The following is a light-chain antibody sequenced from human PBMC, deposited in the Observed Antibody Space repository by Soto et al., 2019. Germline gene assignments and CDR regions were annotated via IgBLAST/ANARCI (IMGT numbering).Light chain of an antibody. V-gene: IGKV3-20*01. CDR2: GAS. J-gene: IGKJ4*01. Sequence: EIVLTQSPCTLSLSPGERATLSCRASQSVSGSYSAWYQQKPGQAPSLLIYGASIRATASPDRFSGSGSGTDFTLTISRLEPEDFAVYYCQQYGSSPALTFGGGTKVEIK. CDR3: QQYGSSPALT. CDR1: QSVSGSY.